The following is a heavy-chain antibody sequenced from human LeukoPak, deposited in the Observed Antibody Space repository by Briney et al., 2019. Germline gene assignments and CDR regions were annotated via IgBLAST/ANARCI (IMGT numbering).Heavy chain of an antibody. Sequence: PGGSQRLSCAASGFKFIDHYIDWVRQAPGKGLEWVGRSRNKASSYTTEYAASVEGRFTISRDVSESSLYLQMNSLRAEDTAVYYCARSSATTSFFRYYFDYWGQGTLVTVSS. CDR3: ARSSATTSFFRYYFDY. J-gene: IGHJ4*02. CDR2: SRNKASSYTT. CDR1: GFKFIDHY. V-gene: IGHV3-72*01. D-gene: IGHD5-12*01.